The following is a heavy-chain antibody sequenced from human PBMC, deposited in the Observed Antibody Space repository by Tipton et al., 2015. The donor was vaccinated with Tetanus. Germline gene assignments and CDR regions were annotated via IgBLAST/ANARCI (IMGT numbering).Heavy chain of an antibody. CDR1: GFTFRSYG. CDR2: IWNDGTTK. D-gene: IGHD2/OR15-2a*01. V-gene: IGHV3-33*01. J-gene: IGHJ6*02. Sequence: RSLRLSCAASGFTFRSYGMHWVRQAPGTGLGWVAVIWNDGTTKYYGDSVKGRFSISRDNSKNTLYLQMNSLRVEDTALYYCARDDDPIGNGLDVWGQGTTVTVSS. CDR3: ARDDDPIGNGLDV.